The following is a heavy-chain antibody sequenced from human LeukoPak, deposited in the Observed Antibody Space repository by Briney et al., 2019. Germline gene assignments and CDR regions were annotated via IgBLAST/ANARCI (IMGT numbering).Heavy chain of an antibody. V-gene: IGHV4-39*01. Sequence: SETVSLTCTVSGGSISSSSYYWGWIRQPPGKGLEWIGSIYYNGSTYYNPSLKSRVTISVDTSKDQFSLKLSSVTAADTAVYYCARQRDCSGGSCDNWFDPWGQGTLVTVSS. J-gene: IGHJ5*02. CDR2: IYYNGST. CDR1: GGSISSSSYY. D-gene: IGHD2-15*01. CDR3: ARQRDCSGGSCDNWFDP.